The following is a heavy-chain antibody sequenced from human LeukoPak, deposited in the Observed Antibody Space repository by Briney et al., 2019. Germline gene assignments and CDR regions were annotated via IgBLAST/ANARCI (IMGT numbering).Heavy chain of an antibody. CDR2: ISSSGSTI. V-gene: IGHV3-48*03. D-gene: IGHD3-10*02. J-gene: IGHJ6*04. Sequence: GGSLRLSCAASGFTFSSYEMNWVRQAPGKGQDWVSYISSSGSTIYYADSVKGRFTISRDNAKNSLYLQMNSLRAEDTAVYYCAELGITMIGGVWGKGTTVTISS. CDR3: AELGITMIGGV. CDR1: GFTFSSYE.